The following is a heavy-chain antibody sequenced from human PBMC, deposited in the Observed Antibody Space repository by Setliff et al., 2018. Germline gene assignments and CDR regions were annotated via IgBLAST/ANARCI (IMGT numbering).Heavy chain of an antibody. D-gene: IGHD2-15*01. CDR1: GFTFSTHA. J-gene: IGHJ4*02. V-gene: IGHV3-30*02. CDR2: IWSDGNTT. Sequence: PGGSLRLSCATSGFTFSTHAMHWARQAPGKGLDWVAMIWSDGNTTYYADPVKGRFTVSRDNSKNTLYLQMNSLRPEDTAVYYCARTCSGSGCYAGLESWGQGTPVTVSS. CDR3: ARTCSGSGCYAGLES.